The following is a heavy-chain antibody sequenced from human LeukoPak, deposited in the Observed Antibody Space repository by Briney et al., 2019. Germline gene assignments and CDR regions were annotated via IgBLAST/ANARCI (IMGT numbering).Heavy chain of an antibody. J-gene: IGHJ4*02. CDR2: INGSGGST. CDR1: GFTFSSYA. Sequence: GGSLRLSCAASGFTFSSYAMSWVRQAPGKGLEWVSAINGSGGSTYYADSVKGRFTISRDNSKNTLYLQMNSLRAEDTAVYYCARDVIGGDTLDSWGQGTLVTVSS. D-gene: IGHD2-21*02. V-gene: IGHV3-23*01. CDR3: ARDVIGGDTLDS.